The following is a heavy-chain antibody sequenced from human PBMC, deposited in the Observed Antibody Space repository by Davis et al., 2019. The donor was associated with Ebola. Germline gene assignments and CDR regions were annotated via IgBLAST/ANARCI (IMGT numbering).Heavy chain of an antibody. J-gene: IGHJ4*02. V-gene: IGHV3-23*01. D-gene: IGHD6-13*01. CDR2: GTSADT. CDR3: AKVKYYSTWRGGFDY. CDR1: GFIFSTYV. Sequence: GGSLRLSCSASGFIFSTYVMSWVRQAPGKGLERVSTYGTSADTYYADSVKGRFTISRDNSKNTLYLQMNSLRAEDTALYYCAKVKYYSTWRGGFDYWGQGTLVTVSS.